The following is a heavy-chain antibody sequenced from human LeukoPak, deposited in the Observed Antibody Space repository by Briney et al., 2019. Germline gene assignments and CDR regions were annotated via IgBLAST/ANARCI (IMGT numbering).Heavy chain of an antibody. Sequence: ASVKVSCKASGYTFTGYYMHWVRQAPGQGLEWMGWINPNSGGTNYAQKFQGRVTMTRDTSISTAYMELSRLRSDDTAVYYCARDRVGKYCSSTSCYTELDYRGQGTLVTVTS. J-gene: IGHJ4*02. CDR3: ARDRVGKYCSSTSCYTELDY. D-gene: IGHD2-2*02. V-gene: IGHV1-2*02. CDR1: GYTFTGYY. CDR2: INPNSGGT.